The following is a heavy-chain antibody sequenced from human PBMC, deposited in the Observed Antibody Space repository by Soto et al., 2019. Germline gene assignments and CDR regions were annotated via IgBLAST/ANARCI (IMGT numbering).Heavy chain of an antibody. CDR1: GGSISSGGYY. V-gene: IGHV4-31*03. CDR2: IYYSGSP. Sequence: QVQLQESGPGLVKPSQTLSLTCTVSGGSISSGGYYWSWISLHPGKGLEWIWYIYYSGSPYYNPSLRSRVTISVDTSKNKFSLNLSSLTAADTVVYYCARDIQVDEDGDYVYGTDVSGQGTTVTVSS. CDR3: ARDIQVDEDGDYVYGTDV. D-gene: IGHD4-17*01. J-gene: IGHJ6*02.